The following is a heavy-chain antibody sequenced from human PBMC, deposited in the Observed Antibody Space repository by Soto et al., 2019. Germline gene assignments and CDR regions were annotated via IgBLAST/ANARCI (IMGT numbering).Heavy chain of an antibody. CDR2: ISAYNGNT. CDR3: ARDRGSYALDY. Sequence: QVQLVQSGAEVKKPGASVKVSCKASGYTFTSYGFIWVRQAPGQGLEWMGWISAYNGNTNYAQKLQGRVTMTTDTSTSTAYRELRSLRSDDTAVYYWARDRGSYALDYWGQGTLVTVSS. D-gene: IGHD1-26*01. V-gene: IGHV1-18*01. CDR1: GYTFTSYG. J-gene: IGHJ4*02.